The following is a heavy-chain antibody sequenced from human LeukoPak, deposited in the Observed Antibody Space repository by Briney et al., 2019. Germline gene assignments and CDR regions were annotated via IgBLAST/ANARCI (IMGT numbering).Heavy chain of an antibody. J-gene: IGHJ6*03. Sequence: GGSLRLSCAASGFTFSNAWMSWVRQAPGKGLEWVGRIKSKTDGGTTDYAAPVKGRFTISRDDSKNTLYLQMNSLKTEDTAVYYCTTLKRLRFLEWFHKRHYYYYMDVWGKGTTVTVSS. V-gene: IGHV3-15*01. D-gene: IGHD3-3*01. CDR1: GFTFSNAW. CDR3: TTLKRLRFLEWFHKRHYYYYMDV. CDR2: IKSKTDGGTT.